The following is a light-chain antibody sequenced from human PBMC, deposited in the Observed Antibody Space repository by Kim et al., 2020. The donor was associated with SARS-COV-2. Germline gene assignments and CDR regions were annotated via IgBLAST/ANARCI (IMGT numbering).Light chain of an antibody. CDR1: SSDVGAYNF. V-gene: IGLV2-8*01. CDR2: EVS. CDR3: YSFAGSNWV. Sequence: SALTQPPSASGSPGQSVTISCTGTSSDVGAYNFVSWYQQHPGKAPKVMIYEVSKRPSGVPDRFSGSKSGNTASLTVSGLQAEDEADYYCYSFAGSNWVFGGGTKLTVL. J-gene: IGLJ3*02.